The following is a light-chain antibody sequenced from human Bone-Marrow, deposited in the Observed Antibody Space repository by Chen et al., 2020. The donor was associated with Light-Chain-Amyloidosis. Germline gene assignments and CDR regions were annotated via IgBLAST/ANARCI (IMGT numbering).Light chain of an antibody. CDR3: QSAASGGTYEVI. Sequence: SYELTQPPSVSVSPGQTARITCSGDDLPTKYAYWYQQKPGQAPVLVIHRDTERPSGISERFSGSSHGTPARLTNGGVQAEEGADYHCQSAASGGTYEVIFAGGTNLTFL. CDR2: RDT. V-gene: IGLV3-25*02. CDR1: DLPTKY. J-gene: IGLJ2*01.